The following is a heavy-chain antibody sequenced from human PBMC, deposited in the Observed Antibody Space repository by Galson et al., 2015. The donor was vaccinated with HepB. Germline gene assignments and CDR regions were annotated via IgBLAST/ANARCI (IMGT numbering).Heavy chain of an antibody. V-gene: IGHV4-39*07. CDR2: LYTSGST. CDR1: GGSISSSSYY. D-gene: IGHD6-19*01. CDR3: ARGGAAGTK. J-gene: IGHJ4*02. Sequence: ETLSLTCTVSGGSISSSSYYWGWIRQPPGKGLEWIGRLYTSGSTNYNPSLKSRVTMSVDTSKNQFSLKLTSVTAADTAVYYCARGGAAGTKWGQGTLVTVSS.